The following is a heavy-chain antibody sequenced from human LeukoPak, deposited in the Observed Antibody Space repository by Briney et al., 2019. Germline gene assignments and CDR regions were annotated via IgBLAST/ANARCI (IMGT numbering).Heavy chain of an antibody. CDR1: GGSISSYY. Sequence: SETLSLTCTVSGGSISSYYWSWIRQPPGKGLEGIGYIYYSGNTNYNPSLKSRVIISVDASNKQFSLKLSSVTAADTAVYYCAGMGLCFGELSTYYYYGMDVWGKGTTVTVSS. J-gene: IGHJ6*04. CDR3: AGMGLCFGELSTYYYYGMDV. V-gene: IGHV4-59*01. D-gene: IGHD3-10*01. CDR2: IYYSGNT.